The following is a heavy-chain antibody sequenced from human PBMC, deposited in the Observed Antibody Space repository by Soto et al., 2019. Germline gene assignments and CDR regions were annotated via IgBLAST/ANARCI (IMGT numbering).Heavy chain of an antibody. V-gene: IGHV4-59*01. CDR1: GGSISSYY. D-gene: IGHD3-22*01. CDR2: IYYSGST. J-gene: IGHJ5*02. CDR3: AREGDSRGYYVSWFDP. Sequence: SETLSLTCTVSGGSISSYYWSWIRQPPGKGLEWIGYIYYSGSTNYNPSLKSRVTISVDTSKNQFSLKLSSVTAADTAVYYCAREGDSRGYYVSWFDPWGQGTLVNVSS.